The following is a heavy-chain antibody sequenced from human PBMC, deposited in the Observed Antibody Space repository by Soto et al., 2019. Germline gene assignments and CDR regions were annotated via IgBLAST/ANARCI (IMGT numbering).Heavy chain of an antibody. CDR1: GYTFTGYY. J-gene: IGHJ3*02. CDR2: INPNSGGT. CDR3: ARDRHYYDSSGYWGI. Sequence: QVQLVQSGAEVKKPGASVKVSCKASGYTFTGYYMHWVRQAPGQGLEWMGWINPNSGGTNYAQKFQGRVTMTRDTSISTAYMELSRLRSDDTAVYYCARDRHYYDSSGYWGIWGQGTMVTVSS. V-gene: IGHV1-2*02. D-gene: IGHD3-22*01.